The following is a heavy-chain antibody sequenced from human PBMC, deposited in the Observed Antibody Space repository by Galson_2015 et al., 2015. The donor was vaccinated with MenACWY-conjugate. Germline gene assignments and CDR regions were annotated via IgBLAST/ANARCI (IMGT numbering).Heavy chain of an antibody. CDR1: GLIVSNNY. Sequence: SLRLSCAASGLIVSNNYMNWIRQAPGKGLEWVSVMYNAGNTYYADAVNGRFTISRDISENTLYLQMNSLRADDTAVYSCAREGYYYNGDSRNRSSDSWGQGTMVT. D-gene: IGHD3-22*01. CDR2: MYNAGNT. CDR3: AREGYYYNGDSRNRSSDS. V-gene: IGHV3-66*01. J-gene: IGHJ3*01.